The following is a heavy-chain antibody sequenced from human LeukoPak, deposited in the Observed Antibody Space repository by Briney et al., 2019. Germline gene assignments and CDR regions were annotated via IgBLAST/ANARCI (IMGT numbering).Heavy chain of an antibody. CDR1: GYTLTELS. CDR3: ATDPIYYGSGTQFRDY. V-gene: IGHV1-24*01. J-gene: IGHJ4*02. CDR2: FDPEDGET. D-gene: IGHD3-10*01. Sequence: GASVKVSCKVSGYTLTELSMHWVRQAPGKGLEWMGGFDPEDGETIYAQKFQGRVTMTEDTSTDTAYMELSSLRSEDTAVYYCATDPIYYGSGTQFRDYWGQGTLVTVSS.